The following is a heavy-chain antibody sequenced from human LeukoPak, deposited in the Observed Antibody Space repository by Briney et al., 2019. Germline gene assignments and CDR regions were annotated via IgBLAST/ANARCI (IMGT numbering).Heavy chain of an antibody. CDR2: INPNSGGT. J-gene: IGHJ4*02. D-gene: IGHD3-16*02. CDR3: ARAPHDYVWGSYPSY. Sequence: ASVKVSCKASGYTFTGYYMHWVRQAPGQGLEWMGWINPNSGGTNYAQKFQGRVTMTWDTSISTAYMELSRLRSDDTAVYYCARAPHDYVWGSYPSYWGQGTLVTVSS. CDR1: GYTFTGYY. V-gene: IGHV1-2*02.